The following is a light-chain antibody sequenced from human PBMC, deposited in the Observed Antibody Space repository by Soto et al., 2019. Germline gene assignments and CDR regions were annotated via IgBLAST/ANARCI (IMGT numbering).Light chain of an antibody. CDR1: SSDVGSYNL. V-gene: IGLV2-23*01. CDR3: CSYSGSSTHV. J-gene: IGLJ1*01. CDR2: EGS. Sequence: QSALTQPASVSGSPGQSITISCTGTSSDVGSYNLVSWYQQHPGKAPKLMIYEGSKRPSGVSNRFSGSKSGNTASLTISGLQADDEADDYCCSYSGSSTHVFGTGTKLTVL.